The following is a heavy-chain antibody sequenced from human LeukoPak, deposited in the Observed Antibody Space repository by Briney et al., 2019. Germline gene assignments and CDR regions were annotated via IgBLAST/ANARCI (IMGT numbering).Heavy chain of an antibody. CDR3: ARRYEYQLPN. Sequence: ASVTVSCKASGYTFTSYGISWVRQAPGQGLEWMGWISAYNGNTNYAQKLQVRVTMTIDTSTSTAYMELRSLRSDDTAVYYCARRYEYQLPNWGQGTLVTVSS. J-gene: IGHJ4*02. V-gene: IGHV1-18*01. CDR2: ISAYNGNT. D-gene: IGHD2-2*01. CDR1: GYTFTSYG.